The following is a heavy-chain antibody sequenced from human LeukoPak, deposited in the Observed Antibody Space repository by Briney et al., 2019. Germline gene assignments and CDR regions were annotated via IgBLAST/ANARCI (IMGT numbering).Heavy chain of an antibody. CDR3: ARQVDRYNWFGP. V-gene: IGHV4-39*01. D-gene: IGHD2-15*01. CDR2: IYYSGST. J-gene: IGHJ5*02. Sequence: SETLSLTCTVSGGSISSSSYYWGWIRQPPGKGLEWIGSIYYSGSTYYNPSLKSRVTISVDTSKNQFSLKLSSVTAADTAVYYCARQVDRYNWFGPWGQGTLVTVSS. CDR1: GGSISSSSYY.